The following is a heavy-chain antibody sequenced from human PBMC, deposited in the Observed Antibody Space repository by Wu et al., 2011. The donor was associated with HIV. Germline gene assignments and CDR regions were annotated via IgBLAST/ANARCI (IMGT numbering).Heavy chain of an antibody. D-gene: IGHD5-24*01. CDR3: ARVGRTSGNYGLDFYYYGLDV. V-gene: IGHV1-69*05. CDR2: IIPKFGTT. J-gene: IGHJ6*02. CDR1: GGTFSDSA. Sequence: QVQLVQSGAEVKKPGSSVKVSCRASGGTFSDSALAWVRQAPGQGLVWMGGIIPKFGTTNYAQRFQGRISISTAESTNLAYMELRQLTSDDTAVYFCARVGRTSGNYGLDFYYYGLDVWGQGTTVIVSS.